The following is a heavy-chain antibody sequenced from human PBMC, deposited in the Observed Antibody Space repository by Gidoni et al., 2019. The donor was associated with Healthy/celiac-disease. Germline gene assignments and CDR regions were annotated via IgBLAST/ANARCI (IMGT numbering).Heavy chain of an antibody. CDR3: ARAGNYDYVWGSYPVY. CDR1: GFTFRSYA. Sequence: EVQLVESVGGLVQPGGSLRLSCEASGFTFRSYAMHWVRQAPGKGLEYVSAISSNGGSTYYANSVKGRFTISRDNSKNTLYLQMGSLRAEDMAVYDWARAGNYDYVWGSYPVYWGQGTLVTVSS. V-gene: IGHV3-64*01. J-gene: IGHJ4*02. CDR2: ISSNGGST. D-gene: IGHD3-16*02.